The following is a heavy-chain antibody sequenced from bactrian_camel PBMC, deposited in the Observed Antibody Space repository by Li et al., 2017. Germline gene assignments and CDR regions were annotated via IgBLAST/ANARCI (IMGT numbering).Heavy chain of an antibody. Sequence: HVQLVESGGGSVQAGGSLRLSCAASGDTVRTNCMGWFRQAPGEEREGVATISSSGSSTYYHDSVRGRFTISRDNAKNTLSLQLNSLQPEDSAMYYCAARPWYTHGGRCDFAGDFAYWGQGTQVTVS. CDR2: ISSSGSST. D-gene: IGHD2*01. CDR1: GDTVRTNC. V-gene: IGHV3S54*01. J-gene: IGHJ6*01. CDR3: AARPWYTHGGRCDFAGDFAY.